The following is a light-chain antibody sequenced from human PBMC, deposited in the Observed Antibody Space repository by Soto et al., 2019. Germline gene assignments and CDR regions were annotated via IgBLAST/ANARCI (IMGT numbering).Light chain of an antibody. Sequence: IQMTQSPSSLSASVGDRVTIACQASHNIGNYLNWYQQKPGKAPKLLIYGASGLQSGVPSRFSGSGSGTDFTLTISSLQPEDFASYYCHQAYSSPRTFGQGTKVDIK. CDR2: GAS. CDR3: HQAYSSPRT. J-gene: IGKJ1*01. V-gene: IGKV1-39*01. CDR1: HNIGNY.